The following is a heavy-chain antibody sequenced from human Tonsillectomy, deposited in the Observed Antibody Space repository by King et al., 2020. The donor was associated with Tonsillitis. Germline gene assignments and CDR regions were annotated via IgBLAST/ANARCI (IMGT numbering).Heavy chain of an antibody. CDR1: GFTFSRYW. CDR3: ATEGGRSGSGY. D-gene: IGHD3-10*01. J-gene: IGHJ4*02. Sequence: QVVQSGGGLVQPGGSLRLSCAVSGFTFSRYWMSWVCQAPGKGLEWVANIKEDGSDKHYVDSVKGRFTISRDNAKNSLFLQMNSLRAEDTAVYYCATEGGRSGSGYWGQGTLVTVSS. CDR2: IKEDGSDK. V-gene: IGHV3-7*01.